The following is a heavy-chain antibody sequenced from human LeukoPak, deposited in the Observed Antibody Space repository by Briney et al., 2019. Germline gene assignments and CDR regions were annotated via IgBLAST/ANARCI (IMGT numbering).Heavy chain of an antibody. V-gene: IGHV4-59*08. CDR1: GDSVSFSY. CDR2: VFHTGDS. D-gene: IGHD2-15*01. Sequence: SETLSLTCAVSGDSVSFSYWSWIRRPPVKGLEWIGYVFHTGDSNCNPSLKRRVTMSLDTSKNQLSLRLTSVTAADTAVYYCARNPFATPFDRWGRGTLVTVSS. CDR3: ARNPFATPFDR. J-gene: IGHJ5*02.